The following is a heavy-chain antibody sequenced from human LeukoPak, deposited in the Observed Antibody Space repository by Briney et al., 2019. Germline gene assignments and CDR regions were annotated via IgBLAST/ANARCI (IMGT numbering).Heavy chain of an antibody. V-gene: IGHV1-46*01. D-gene: IGHD2-2*03. CDR3: ARVGYCSSTSCSYPLRY. J-gene: IGHJ4*02. Sequence: ASVKVSCKASGYTFTSYYMHWVRQAPGQGLEWMGIINPSGGTTSYAQKFQGRVTMTRDTSTSTVYMELSSLRSEDTAVYYCARVGYCSSTSCSYPLRYWGQGTLVTVSS. CDR1: GYTFTSYY. CDR2: INPSGGTT.